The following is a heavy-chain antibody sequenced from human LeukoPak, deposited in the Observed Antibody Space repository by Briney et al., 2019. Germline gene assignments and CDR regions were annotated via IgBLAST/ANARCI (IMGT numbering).Heavy chain of an antibody. D-gene: IGHD3-10*01. V-gene: IGHV3-13*01. J-gene: IGHJ4*02. CDR1: GFTFRSYD. CDR3: ARDGGDYGSGSYYAY. Sequence: GGSLRLSCAASGFTFRSYDMHWVRHATGKGLEWVSGIGTAGEIYYPGSVKGRFTISRENAKNSLYLQMNSLRAEDTAVYYCARDGGDYGSGSYYAYWGQGTLVTVSS. CDR2: IGTAGEI.